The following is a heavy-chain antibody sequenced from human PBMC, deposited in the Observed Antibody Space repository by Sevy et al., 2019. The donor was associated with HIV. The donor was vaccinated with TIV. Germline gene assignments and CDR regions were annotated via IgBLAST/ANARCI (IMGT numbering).Heavy chain of an antibody. V-gene: IGHV3-23*01. CDR2: ISGSGTRT. Sequence: GGSLRLSCAVSGFSFDSYGMTWVRQAPGKGLEWVSGISGSGTRTYYADSVKGRFTISRDNSKNTLYLQMNSLRAEDTAVYYCARDRKYSSSWLWGYYYYYYMDVWGKGTTVTVSS. J-gene: IGHJ6*03. CDR1: GFSFDSYG. CDR3: ARDRKYSSSWLWGYYYYYYMDV. D-gene: IGHD6-13*01.